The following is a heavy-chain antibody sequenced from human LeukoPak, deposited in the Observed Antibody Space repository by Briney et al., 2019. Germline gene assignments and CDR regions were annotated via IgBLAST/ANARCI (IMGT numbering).Heavy chain of an antibody. CDR3: ARDPGEMATNPTISDY. Sequence: GGSLRLSCAASGFTFSSYSMNWVRQAPGKGLEWVSSISSSSYIYYADSVKGRFTISRDNAKNSLYLQMNSLRAEDTAVYYCARDPGEMATNPTISDYWGQGTLVTVSS. J-gene: IGHJ4*02. V-gene: IGHV3-21*01. D-gene: IGHD5-24*01. CDR1: GFTFSSYS. CDR2: ISSSSYI.